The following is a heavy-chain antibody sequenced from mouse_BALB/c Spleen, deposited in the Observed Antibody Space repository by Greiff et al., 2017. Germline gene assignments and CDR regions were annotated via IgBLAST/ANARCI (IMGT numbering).Heavy chain of an antibody. Sequence: DVKLQESGPGLVKPSQSLSLTCTVTGYSITSDYAWNWIRQFPGNKLEWMGYISYSGSTSYNPSLKSRISITRDTSKNQFFLQLNSVTTEDTATYYCAGYDYDAMDYWGQGTSVTVSS. CDR3: AGYDYDAMDY. CDR1: GYSITSDYA. J-gene: IGHJ4*01. V-gene: IGHV3-2*02. CDR2: ISYSGST. D-gene: IGHD2-10*02.